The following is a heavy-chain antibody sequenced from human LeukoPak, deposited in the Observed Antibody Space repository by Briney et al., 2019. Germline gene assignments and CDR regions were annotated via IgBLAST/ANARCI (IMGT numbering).Heavy chain of an antibody. V-gene: IGHV1-69*06. D-gene: IGHD3-10*01. CDR2: IIPIFGTA. J-gene: IGHJ5*02. CDR3: ATDYGSGSYPNWFDP. Sequence: GASVKVSCKASGGTFISYAISWVRQAPGQGLEWMGGIIPIFGTANYAQKFQGRVTITADKSTSTAYMELSSLRSEDTAVYYCATDYGSGSYPNWFDPWGQGTLVTVSS. CDR1: GGTFISYA.